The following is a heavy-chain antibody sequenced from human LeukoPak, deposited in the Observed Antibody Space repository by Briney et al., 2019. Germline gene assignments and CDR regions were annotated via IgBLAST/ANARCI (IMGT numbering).Heavy chain of an antibody. CDR2: IKQDGSEK. J-gene: IGHJ6*03. V-gene: IGHV3-7*01. CDR3: ARAVQERYDFWSGHYYYYYMDV. Sequence: GGSLRLSCAASGFTFSSYWMSWVRRAPGKGLEWVANIKQDGSEKYYVDSVKGRFTISRDNAKNSLYLQMNSLRAEDTAVYYCARAVQERYDFWSGHYYYYYMDVWGKGTTVTVSS. CDR1: GFTFSSYW. D-gene: IGHD3-3*01.